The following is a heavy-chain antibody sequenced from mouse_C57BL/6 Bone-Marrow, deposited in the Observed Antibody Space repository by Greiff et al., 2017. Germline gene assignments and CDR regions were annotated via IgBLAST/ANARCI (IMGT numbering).Heavy chain of an antibody. CDR2: INPYNGDT. CDR3: ARWGLGGSSPFAY. Sequence: EVQLQQSGPELVKPGDSVKISCKASGYSFTGYFMNWVMQSHGKSLEWIGRINPYNGDTFYNQKFKGKATLTVDKSSSTAHMELRSLTSEDSAVYYCARWGLGGSSPFAYWGQGTLVTVSA. V-gene: IGHV1-20*01. D-gene: IGHD1-1*01. J-gene: IGHJ3*01. CDR1: GYSFTGYF.